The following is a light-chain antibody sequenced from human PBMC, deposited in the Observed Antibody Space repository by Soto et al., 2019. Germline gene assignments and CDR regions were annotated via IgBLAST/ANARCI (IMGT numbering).Light chain of an antibody. V-gene: IGKV4-1*01. CDR3: QQYYSTSLT. CDR1: QSVFYSSNNKNY. Sequence: DIVMTQSPDSLAVSLGERATINCKSSQSVFYSSNNKNYLAWYQQKPGQPPKLLIYSASTRESGVPDRFSGSGSGTDFTLTISSLQTEDVAVYYGQQYYSTSLTFGGGTKVEIK. J-gene: IGKJ4*01. CDR2: SAS.